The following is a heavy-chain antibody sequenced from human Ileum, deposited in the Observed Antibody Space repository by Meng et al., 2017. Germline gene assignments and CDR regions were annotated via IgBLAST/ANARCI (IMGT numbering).Heavy chain of an antibody. D-gene: IGHD2-15*01. Sequence: QVQLQESGPGLVEPSGTLSLTCAVSGDSVTSSYWWSWVRQPPGKGLEWIGESSDSGTTNYSPSLKRRVTISVDKSKNQFSLEVTSVTAADTAVYYCARVRCASVSCYGDSYFDYWGQGILVTVSS. CDR2: SSDSGTT. CDR1: GDSVTSSYW. CDR3: ARVRCASVSCYGDSYFDY. V-gene: IGHV4-4*02. J-gene: IGHJ4*02.